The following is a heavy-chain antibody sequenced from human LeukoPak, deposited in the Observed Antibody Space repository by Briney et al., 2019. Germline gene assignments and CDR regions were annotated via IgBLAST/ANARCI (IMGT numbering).Heavy chain of an antibody. D-gene: IGHD2/OR15-2a*01. V-gene: IGHV3-23*01. Sequence: GGSLRLSCAASGFTFSSYAMTWVRQAPGKGLEWVSAISGSGGSTYYADSVKGRFTISRDNFKDTLYPQMNSLRAEDTTVYYCAKQYLPYYYGMDVWGQGTTVTVSS. J-gene: IGHJ6*02. CDR2: ISGSGGST. CDR1: GFTFSSYA. CDR3: AKQYLPYYYGMDV.